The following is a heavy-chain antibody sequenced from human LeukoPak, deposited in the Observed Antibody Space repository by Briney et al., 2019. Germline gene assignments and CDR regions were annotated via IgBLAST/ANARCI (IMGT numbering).Heavy chain of an antibody. D-gene: IGHD3-22*01. J-gene: IGHJ4*02. CDR2: IYSGGST. V-gene: IGHV3-53*01. CDR1: GFTVRSNY. Sequence: GGSLRLSCAASGFTVRSNYMTWVRQAPGKGLECVSVIYSGGSTYYADSVKGRFTISRDNSKNTLYLQMNSLRAEDTAVYYCARIINDYDSSGFFDHWGQGTLVTVSS. CDR3: ARIINDYDSSGFFDH.